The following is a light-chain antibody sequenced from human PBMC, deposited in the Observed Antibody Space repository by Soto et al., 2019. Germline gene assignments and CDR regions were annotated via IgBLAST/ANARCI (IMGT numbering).Light chain of an antibody. CDR2: AAS. CDR3: QQSSSTTRT. Sequence: DIQMTQSPSSLSASVGDRVTITCRASQTISSYLNWYQQKPGRAPNLLIYAASSLQSGVPSRFSGSGSGTDFTLTISSLQPEDFATYYCQQSSSTTRTFGQGTKVDIK. V-gene: IGKV1-39*01. CDR1: QTISSY. J-gene: IGKJ1*01.